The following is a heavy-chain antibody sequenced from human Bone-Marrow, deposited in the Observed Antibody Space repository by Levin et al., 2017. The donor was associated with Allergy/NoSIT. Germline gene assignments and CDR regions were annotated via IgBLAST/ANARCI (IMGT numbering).Heavy chain of an antibody. CDR2: IYYTGNT. D-gene: IGHD2-2*03. V-gene: IGHV4-59*08. CDR3: ARREPTSNSWINAFDI. CDR1: GGSVSSYY. J-gene: IGHJ3*02. Sequence: PSETLSLTCTVSGGSVSSYYWSWIRQPPGKGLEWIGFIYYTGNTNSHTSLKSRVTISVDTSKNQFSLKLNSVTAADTAVYYCARREPTSNSWINAFDIWGQGTMVTVSS.